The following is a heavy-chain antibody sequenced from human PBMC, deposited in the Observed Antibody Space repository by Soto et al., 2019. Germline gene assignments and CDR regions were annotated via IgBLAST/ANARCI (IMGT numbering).Heavy chain of an antibody. CDR1: GFTFSSYG. J-gene: IGHJ4*02. V-gene: IGHV3-30*18. CDR3: AKDRQNYVWGSYRYTAFDY. CDR2: ISYDGSNK. D-gene: IGHD3-16*02. Sequence: GGSLRLSCAASGFTFSSYGMHWVRQAPGKGLEWVAVISYDGSNKYYADSVKGRFTISRDNSKNKLYLQMNSLRADDTAVYYCAKDRQNYVWGSYRYTAFDYWGQGTLVTVSS.